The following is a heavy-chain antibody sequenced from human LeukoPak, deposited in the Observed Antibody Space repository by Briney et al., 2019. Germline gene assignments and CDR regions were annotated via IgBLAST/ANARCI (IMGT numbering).Heavy chain of an antibody. D-gene: IGHD3-22*01. J-gene: IGHJ4*02. CDR3: ARGVGHSDSSGYYVNFDY. CDR2: MFHSGST. V-gene: IGHV4-59*01. CDR1: GGSISSYY. Sequence: SETLSLTCTVSGGSISSYYWNWIRQPPGKGLEWIGYMFHSGSTNYNPSLKSRVTISVDTSKNQFSLNLRSVTAADTAVYYCARGVGHSDSSGYYVNFDYWGQGTLVTVSS.